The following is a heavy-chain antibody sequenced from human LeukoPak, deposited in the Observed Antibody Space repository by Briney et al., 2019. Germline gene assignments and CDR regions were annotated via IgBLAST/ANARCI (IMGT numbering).Heavy chain of an antibody. CDR3: ARAALTSPQPFDY. Sequence: ASVKVSCKASGYTFTSNYIHWVRQAPGQGLEWMGMIYPRDGSTSYAQKFQGRVTVTRDTSTSTVHMELSGLRSEDTAVYYCARAALTSPQPFDYWGQGTLVTVSS. CDR1: GYTFTSNY. CDR2: IYPRDGST. D-gene: IGHD1-14*01. J-gene: IGHJ4*02. V-gene: IGHV1-46*01.